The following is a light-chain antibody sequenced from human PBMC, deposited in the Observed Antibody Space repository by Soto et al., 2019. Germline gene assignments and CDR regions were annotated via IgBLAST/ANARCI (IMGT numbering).Light chain of an antibody. J-gene: IGKJ2*01. CDR3: QQYDNLPYT. CDR2: DAS. V-gene: IGKV1-33*01. CDR1: QDISNY. Sequence: DIQMTQSPSSLSASVGDRVTITCRASQDISNYLNWYQQKLGKAPKLLIYDASNLETGVPSRFSGSGSGTDFTVTISSLQPEDIATYYCQQYDNLPYTFGQGTKLEMK.